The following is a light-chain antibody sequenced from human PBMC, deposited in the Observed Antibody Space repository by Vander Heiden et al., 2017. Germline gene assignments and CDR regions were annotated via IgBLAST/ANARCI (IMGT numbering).Light chain of an antibody. CDR2: AAS. J-gene: IGKJ4*01. CDR3: QQSDSTPLT. V-gene: IGKV1-39*01. CDR1: QSISSY. Sequence: DIQMTQSPSSLSASVGDRVTITCRASQSISSYLNWYQQKPGKAPKLLIYAASSLQSAVPSRLSGSGSGTDFTLTISRLQPEHFATYYCQQSDSTPLTFGGRTKVEIK.